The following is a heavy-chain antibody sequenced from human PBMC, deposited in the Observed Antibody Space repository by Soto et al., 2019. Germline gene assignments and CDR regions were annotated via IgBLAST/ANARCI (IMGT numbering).Heavy chain of an antibody. J-gene: IGHJ6*02. CDR3: ARGHYQFYAMDV. V-gene: IGHV4-31*03. CDR2: IYYSGHD. Sequence: SETLSLTCSVSGASITGGGYFWTWVRQHPARGLEWIGYIYYSGHDHYNPSLESRVTISVDTSNSQFSLKLSSMTAADTAVYYCARGHYQFYAMDVWGQGTPVTVSS. CDR1: GASITGGGYF.